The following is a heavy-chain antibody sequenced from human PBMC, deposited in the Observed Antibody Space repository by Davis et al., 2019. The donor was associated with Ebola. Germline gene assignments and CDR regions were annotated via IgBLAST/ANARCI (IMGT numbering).Heavy chain of an antibody. CDR3: AKGHSTPLDC. CDR1: GFTFSSYA. V-gene: IGHV3-23*01. J-gene: IGHJ4*02. CDR2: ISGSGGST. Sequence: GESLKISCAASGFTFSSYAMSWVRQAPGKGLEWVSAISGSGGSTYYADSVKGRFTISRDNSKNTLYLQMNSLRAEDTAVYYCAKGHSTPLDCWGQGTLVTVSS. D-gene: IGHD2-15*01.